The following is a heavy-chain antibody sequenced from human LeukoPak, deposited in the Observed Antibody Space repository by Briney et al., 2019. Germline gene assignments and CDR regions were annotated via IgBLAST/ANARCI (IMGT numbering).Heavy chain of an antibody. CDR1: GGSISSYY. Sequence: SETLSLTCTVSGGSISSYYGSWIQQPPGKGQEWIGYIYYSGSTNYNPSLKSRVTISVDTSKNQFYLKLSSVNAADTAVYYCAIDSCYDIWTGYYSRYAFYIWRQGIMVTVSS. D-gene: IGHD3-9*01. V-gene: IGHV4-59*01. J-gene: IGHJ3*02. CDR2: IYYSGST. CDR3: AIDSCYDIWTGYYSRYAFYI.